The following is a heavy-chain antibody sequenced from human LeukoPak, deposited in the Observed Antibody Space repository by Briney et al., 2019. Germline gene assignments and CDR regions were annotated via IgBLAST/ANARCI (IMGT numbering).Heavy chain of an antibody. J-gene: IGHJ5*02. CDR2: INHSGAT. V-gene: IGHV4-34*01. Sequence: SETLSLTCAVYGGSFSAYYWSWIRQPPGKGLEWIGEINHSGATNYNPSLKSRVTISVDTSKNQFSLRLTSVTAADTAIYYCASSRVYSGGEWPNWFDPWGQGTLVTVSS. CDR3: ASSRVYSGGEWPNWFDP. CDR1: GGSFSAYY. D-gene: IGHD3-10*01.